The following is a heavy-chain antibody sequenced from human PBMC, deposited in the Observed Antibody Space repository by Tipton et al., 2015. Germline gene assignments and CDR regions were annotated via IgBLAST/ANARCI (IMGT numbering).Heavy chain of an antibody. CDR2: ISASGSRT. D-gene: IGHD6-19*01. Sequence: SLRLSCAPSGFTFGTYVMGWVRQAPGKGLEWVSSISASGSRTYYGDSVKGRFTISRDNSKKTLSLQMNSLRAEDTAVYYCARDSGVAVAGLEPDYWGQGTLVTVSS. V-gene: IGHV3-23*01. CDR1: GFTFGTYV. CDR3: ARDSGVAVAGLEPDY. J-gene: IGHJ4*02.